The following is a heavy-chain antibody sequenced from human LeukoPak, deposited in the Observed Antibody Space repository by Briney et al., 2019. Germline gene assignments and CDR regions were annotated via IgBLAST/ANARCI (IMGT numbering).Heavy chain of an antibody. V-gene: IGHV3-30*03. D-gene: IGHD3-16*01. Sequence: GGSLRLSCAASGFTFSSYSMNWARQAPGKGLEWVAVISYDGSNKYYADSVKGRFTISRDNSKNTLYLQMNSLRAEDTAVYYCARDNMGAPFRSFDYWGQGTLVTVSS. J-gene: IGHJ4*02. CDR1: GFTFSSYS. CDR2: ISYDGSNK. CDR3: ARDNMGAPFRSFDY.